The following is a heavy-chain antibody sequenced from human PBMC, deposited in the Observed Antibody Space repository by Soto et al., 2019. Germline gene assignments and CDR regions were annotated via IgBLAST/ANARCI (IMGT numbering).Heavy chain of an antibody. Sequence: SQTLSLTCAISGDSVSSNTAAWNWIRSSPSGGLEWLGRTYYRSNWRHDYAVSVKSRITVNPDTSKNNFSLQLNSVTPDDTSLYYCARGVAGSGFDLWGQGTLVTVSS. CDR1: GDSVSSNTAA. CDR2: TYYRSNWRH. D-gene: IGHD6-19*01. V-gene: IGHV6-1*01. CDR3: ARGVAGSGFDL. J-gene: IGHJ4*02.